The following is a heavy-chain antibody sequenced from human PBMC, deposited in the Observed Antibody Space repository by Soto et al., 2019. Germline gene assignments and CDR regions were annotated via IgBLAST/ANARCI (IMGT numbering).Heavy chain of an antibody. CDR3: ARGGDWQFDY. CDR2: IHHSGRT. J-gene: IGHJ4*02. D-gene: IGHD2-21*02. Sequence: LETLPHTCAVSGESSSSDKWWSWVRQPPGKGLEWIGEIHHSGRTNYNPSLKSRVTILVEKSKNQVSLELSSMTAADTAVYYCARGGDWQFDYWGQGTLVTSPQ. V-gene: IGHV4-4*02. CDR1: GESSSSDKW.